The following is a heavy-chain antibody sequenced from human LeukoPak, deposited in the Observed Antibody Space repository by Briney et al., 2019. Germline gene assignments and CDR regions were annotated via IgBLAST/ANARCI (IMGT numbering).Heavy chain of an antibody. J-gene: IGHJ4*02. CDR1: GGSFSGYY. D-gene: IGHD2-2*01. CDR2: INHSGST. V-gene: IGHV4-34*01. CDR3: ELFVVVVPAANYRRGVVDNTADY. Sequence: SETLSLTCAVYGGSFSGYYWSWIRQPPGKGLEWIGEINHSGSTNYNPSLKSRVTISVDTSKNQFSLKLSSVTAADTAVYYRELFVVVVPAANYRRGVVDNTADYWGQGTLVTVSS.